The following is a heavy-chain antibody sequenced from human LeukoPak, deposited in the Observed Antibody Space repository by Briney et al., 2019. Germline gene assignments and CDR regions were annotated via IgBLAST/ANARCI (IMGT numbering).Heavy chain of an antibody. CDR3: ARVPPGRQWLVYFDY. CDR1: GGSISSYY. J-gene: IGHJ4*02. Sequence: SETLSLTCTVSGGSISSYYWTWIRQPAEQGLEWIGYLYYSGSTNYNPSLESRVTISVDMSKNQFSLKLSSVTAADTAVYYCARVPPGRQWLVYFDYWRQGTLVTVSS. CDR2: LYYSGST. V-gene: IGHV4-59*01. D-gene: IGHD6-19*01.